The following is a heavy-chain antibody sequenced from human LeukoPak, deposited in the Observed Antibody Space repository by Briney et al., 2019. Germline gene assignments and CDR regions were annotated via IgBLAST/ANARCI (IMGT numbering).Heavy chain of an antibody. D-gene: IGHD2-2*01. V-gene: IGHV1-69*05. CDR2: IIPIFGTA. CDR1: GGTFSSYA. J-gene: IGHJ4*02. Sequence: GASVKVSCKASGGTFSSYAISWVRQAPGQGLEWMGGIIPIFGTANYAQKFQGRVTITTDESTSTAYMELSSLRSEDTAVYYCASHPPMRGYCSSTSCLRGGFDYWGQGTLVTVSS. CDR3: ASHPPMRGYCSSTSCLRGGFDY.